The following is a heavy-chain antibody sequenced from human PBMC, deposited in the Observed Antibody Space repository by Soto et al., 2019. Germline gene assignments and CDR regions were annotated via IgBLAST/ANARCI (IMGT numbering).Heavy chain of an antibody. V-gene: IGHV3-74*03. CDR3: AGLRGWHPFDL. D-gene: IGHD2-15*01. J-gene: IGHJ4*02. Sequence: EVLLVESGGGLVQPGGSLRLSCAASGFTFSNYWMHWVRRAPGQGLVWVARVNSEGSDSMYADSVKGRFTISRDNAKNTLYLQMNGLGAEDTAVYYSAGLRGWHPFDLWGQGTLVTVSS. CDR2: VNSEGSDS. CDR1: GFTFSNYW.